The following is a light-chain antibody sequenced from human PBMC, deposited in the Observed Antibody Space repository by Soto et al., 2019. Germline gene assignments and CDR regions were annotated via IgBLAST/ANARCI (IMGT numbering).Light chain of an antibody. V-gene: IGKV3-20*01. CDR2: GSS. J-gene: IGKJ2*01. CDR1: QSVSSNY. Sequence: EIVLTQSPGTLSLSPGERATLSCRASQSVSSNYLAWYQQKPGQAPRLLIYGSSSRATGIPDRFSGSGSGTDFTLPISRLEREDFALYFCQQYGNSPPYAFGQGTKVEIK. CDR3: QQYGNSPPYA.